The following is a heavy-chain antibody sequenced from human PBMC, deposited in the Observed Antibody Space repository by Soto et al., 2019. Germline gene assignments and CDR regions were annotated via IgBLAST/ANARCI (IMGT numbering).Heavy chain of an antibody. CDR2: INHSGST. D-gene: IGHD2-2*01. CDR3: ARDSTRRGACDI. V-gene: IGHV4-34*01. CDR1: NGSFSVYY. Sequence: NPSETLSLTCAVYNGSFSVYYWTWIRQPPGKGLEWIGEINHSGSTNYNPSLKSRVTISVDTSKNQFSLKLSSVTAADTAVYYCARDSTRRGACDIWGQGTMVTVSS. J-gene: IGHJ3*02.